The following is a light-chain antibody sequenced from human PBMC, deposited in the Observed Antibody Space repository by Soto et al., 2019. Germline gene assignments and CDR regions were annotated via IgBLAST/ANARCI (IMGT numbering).Light chain of an antibody. J-gene: IGKJ1*01. CDR1: PSVTSIN. V-gene: IGKV3-20*01. CDR2: GAS. CDR3: KQYGSSPR. Sequence: EIVLTESPRTLSLSPGERAPRSFRARPSVTSINLAWYQQKPGQAPRLIIYGASSRATGIPDRFSGSGSGTDFTLTISRLEPEECAVYYCKQYGSSPRFGQGTKVDIK.